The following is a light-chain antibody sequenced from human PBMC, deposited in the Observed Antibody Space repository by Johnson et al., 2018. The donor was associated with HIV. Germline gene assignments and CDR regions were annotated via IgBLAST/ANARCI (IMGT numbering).Light chain of an antibody. V-gene: IGLV1-51*01. CDR1: SSNIGNNY. CDR3: GTWDRSLSAGGV. J-gene: IGLJ1*01. Sequence: QSVLTQPPSVSAAPGQKVTISCSGSSSNIGNNYVSWYQQVTGTAPKLLIYDNNKRPSGIPDRFSGSKSGTSATLGITGLQTGDEGDYYCGTWDRSLSAGGVFGTGTKVTVL. CDR2: DNN.